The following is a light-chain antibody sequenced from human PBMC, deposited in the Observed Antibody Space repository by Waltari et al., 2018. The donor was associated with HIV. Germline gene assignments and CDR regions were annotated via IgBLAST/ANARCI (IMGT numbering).Light chain of an antibody. V-gene: IGLV3-1*01. CDR3: QAWDSSTVV. Sequence: SYEVTQPPSVSVSPGQTASITCSGDKLGDKYACWYQQRPGQSPVLVIYQDSKRHSAIPERFSGSNSGNTATLTISGTQAMDEADYYCQAWDSSTVVFGVGTKLTVL. CDR2: QDS. CDR1: KLGDKY. J-gene: IGLJ2*01.